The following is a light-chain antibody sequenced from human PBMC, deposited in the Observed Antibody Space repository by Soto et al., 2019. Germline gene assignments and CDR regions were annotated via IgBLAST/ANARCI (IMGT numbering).Light chain of an antibody. CDR3: QQRSNWPPA. CDR2: DTS. V-gene: IGKV3-11*01. Sequence: EIVLTQSPATLSLSPGERATLSCRASQSVSSSLAWYQQKPGQAPRLLIYDTSNRATGIPARFSGSGSGTDFTLTISGLEPEDFAVYYCQQRSNWPPAFGGGTKVEIK. CDR1: QSVSSS. J-gene: IGKJ4*01.